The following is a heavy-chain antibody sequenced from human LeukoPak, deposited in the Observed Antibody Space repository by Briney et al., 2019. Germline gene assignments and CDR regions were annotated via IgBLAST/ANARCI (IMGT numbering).Heavy chain of an antibody. V-gene: IGHV3-23*01. D-gene: IGHD1-1*01. J-gene: IGHJ4*02. Sequence: GGSLRLSCTASGFTFSSPAMTWVRQAPGKGLEWVSTIRSNGDTTYNADSVKGRFTISRDNSKNTLYLELNSLRVEDTATFYCAKGQELDDGVFDSWGQGTMVTVSS. CDR3: AKGQELDDGVFDS. CDR2: IRSNGDTT. CDR1: GFTFSSPA.